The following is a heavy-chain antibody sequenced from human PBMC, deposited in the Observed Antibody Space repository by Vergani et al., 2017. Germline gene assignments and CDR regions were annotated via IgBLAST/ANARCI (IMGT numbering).Heavy chain of an antibody. D-gene: IGHD2-15*01. J-gene: IGHJ4*02. CDR1: GYSFTNYD. CDR2: ISSTTGDT. V-gene: IGHV1-18*01. CDR3: ARRVVAGRNSLRHLDY. Sequence: QILLVQSRSEMVKPGASVKVSCQASGYSFTNYDFTWVRQAPGQGLEWMGWISSTTGDTIYAEKFQGRVTMTTDTSTSTAYLELRSLRSDDTALYYCARRVVAGRNSLRHLDYWVQGTQVTVSS.